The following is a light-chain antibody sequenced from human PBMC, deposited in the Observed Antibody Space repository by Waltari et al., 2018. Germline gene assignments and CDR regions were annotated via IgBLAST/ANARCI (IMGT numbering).Light chain of an antibody. CDR1: ESVGSN. V-gene: IGKV3-15*01. J-gene: IGKJ2*01. CDR3: QQYNRWPPTYT. CDR2: GAS. Sequence: EIVMTQSPASLSVSQGERATLSCRASESVGSNVAWFQQKPGQAPRLLIFGASTRATGIPARFSGSGSGTEFTLTISNMQSEDFAVYYCQQYNRWPPTYTFGQGTKLEIK.